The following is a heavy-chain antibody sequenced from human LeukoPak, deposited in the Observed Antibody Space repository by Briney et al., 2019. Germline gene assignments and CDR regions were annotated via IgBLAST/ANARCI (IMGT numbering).Heavy chain of an antibody. J-gene: IGHJ4*02. CDR2: INHSGST. CDR3: ARAIAARPRLRYSSSPFDY. CDR1: GGSFSGYY. Sequence: SETLSLTCAVYGGSFSGYYWSWIRQPPRKGMEWIGEINHSGSTNYNPSLKSRVTISVDTSKNQFSLKLSSVTAADTAVYYCARAIAARPRLRYSSSPFDYWGQGTLVTVSS. V-gene: IGHV4-34*01. D-gene: IGHD6-6*01.